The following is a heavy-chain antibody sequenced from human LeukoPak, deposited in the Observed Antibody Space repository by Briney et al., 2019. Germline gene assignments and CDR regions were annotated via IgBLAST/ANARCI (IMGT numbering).Heavy chain of an antibody. CDR1: GFTFSSHA. V-gene: IGHV3-23*01. J-gene: IGHJ1*01. CDR2: ISSSGGST. D-gene: IGHD2-2*01. CDR3: ANFHCSSTSCHLSGYFQH. Sequence: GALRLSCATSGFTFSSHALSWVRQAPGKGLDWVSSISSSGGSTFYADSVKGRFTISRDYSNNTLSLQMNSLRAEDTAIYYCANFHCSSTSCHLSGYFQHWGQGTLVTVSS.